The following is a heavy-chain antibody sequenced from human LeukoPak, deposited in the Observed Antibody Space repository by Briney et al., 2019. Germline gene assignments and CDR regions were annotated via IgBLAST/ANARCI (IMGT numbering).Heavy chain of an antibody. CDR3: ARDGTAVGINYDY. V-gene: IGHV3-21*04. Sequence: GGSLRLSCAASGLSFSTYSMNWVRQAPGKGLEWVSSISSSSIYRYYADSVKGRFTISRDNAKNSLYLQMNSLGAEDTAVYYCARDGTAVGINYDYWGQGTLVTVSS. D-gene: IGHD6-13*01. CDR2: ISSSSIYR. J-gene: IGHJ4*02. CDR1: GLSFSTYS.